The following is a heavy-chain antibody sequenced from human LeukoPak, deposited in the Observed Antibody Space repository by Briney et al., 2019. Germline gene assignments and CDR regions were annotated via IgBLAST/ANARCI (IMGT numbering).Heavy chain of an antibody. CDR2: IWYDGSNK. J-gene: IGHJ6*02. V-gene: IGHV3-33*01. Sequence: GGSLRLSCAASGFTFSSYGMHWVRQAPGKGLEWVAVIWYDGSNKYYADSVKGRFTISRDNSKNTLYLQMNSLRAEDTAVYYCARSSVYSSGWYRFAYYYYYYGMDVWGQGTTVTVSS. CDR3: ARSSVYSSGWYRFAYYYYYYGMDV. CDR1: GFTFSSYG. D-gene: IGHD6-19*01.